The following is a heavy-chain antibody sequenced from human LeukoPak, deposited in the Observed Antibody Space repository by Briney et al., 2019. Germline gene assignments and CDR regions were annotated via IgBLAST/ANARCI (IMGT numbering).Heavy chain of an antibody. CDR1: GYTFTSYY. CDR3: ARVRDYGPSYYMDV. D-gene: IGHD4-17*01. CDR2: INPNSGGT. J-gene: IGHJ6*03. V-gene: IGHV1-2*02. Sequence: ASVKVSCKASGYTFTSYYMHWVRQAPGQGLEWMGWINPNSGGTNYAQKFQGRVTMTRDTSISTAYMELSRLRSDDTAVYYCARVRDYGPSYYMDVWGKGTTVTVSS.